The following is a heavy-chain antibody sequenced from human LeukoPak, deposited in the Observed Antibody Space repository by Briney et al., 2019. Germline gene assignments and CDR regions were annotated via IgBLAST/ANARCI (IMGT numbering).Heavy chain of an antibody. CDR1: GCTISSDSYY. CDR2: IFHSGST. CDR3: ARDNVLGGVTSYLDY. V-gene: IGHV4-31*03. D-gene: IGHD3-16*01. J-gene: IGHJ4*02. Sequence: KASETLSLTCTVSGCTISSDSYYWSWIRQHPGQGLEWIGYIFHSGSTYYNPSLKSRVTISVDPSKNQFSLKVISVTAADTGVSHCARDNVLGGVTSYLDYWGQGILVTVSS.